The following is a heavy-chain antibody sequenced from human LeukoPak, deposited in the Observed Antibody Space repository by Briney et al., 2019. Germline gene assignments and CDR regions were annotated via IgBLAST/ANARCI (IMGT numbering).Heavy chain of an antibody. CDR3: AREIPGGKSWFDC. Sequence: GGSLRLSCAASEFAFSGYWMSWVRQAPGKGPEWVANIDQDGTVKYYVDSVKGRFTISRDNAKNSLYLQMNSLGLEDTAVYYCAREIPGGKSWFDCWGQGTLVTASS. D-gene: IGHD6-13*01. J-gene: IGHJ4*02. CDR1: EFAFSGYW. V-gene: IGHV3-7*01. CDR2: IDQDGTVK.